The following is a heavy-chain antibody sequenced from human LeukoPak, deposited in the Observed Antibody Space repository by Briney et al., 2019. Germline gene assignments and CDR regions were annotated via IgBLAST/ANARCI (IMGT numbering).Heavy chain of an antibody. CDR2: ISSSNSYI. D-gene: IGHD3-22*01. J-gene: IGHJ4*02. Sequence: GGSLRLSRAASGFTFSSYSMNWVRQAPGKGLEWVSSISSSNSYIYYADSVKGRFTISRDNAKNSLYLQMNSLRAEDTAVYYCARFDSSGIFDYWGQGTLVTVSS. V-gene: IGHV3-21*01. CDR1: GFTFSSYS. CDR3: ARFDSSGIFDY.